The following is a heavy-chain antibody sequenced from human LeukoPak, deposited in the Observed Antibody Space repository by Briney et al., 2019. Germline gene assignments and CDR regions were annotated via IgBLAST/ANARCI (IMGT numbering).Heavy chain of an antibody. CDR2: INSDGTTT. CDR1: GFTFSSYW. Sequence: PGGSLRLSCAASGFTFSSYWMHWVRQAPGKGLVWVSHINSDGTTTSYADSVKGRFTISRDNAKNTLHLQMSSLRAEDTAVYYCAELGITMIGGVWGKGTTVTISS. V-gene: IGHV3-74*01. CDR3: AELGITMIGGV. J-gene: IGHJ6*04. D-gene: IGHD3-10*02.